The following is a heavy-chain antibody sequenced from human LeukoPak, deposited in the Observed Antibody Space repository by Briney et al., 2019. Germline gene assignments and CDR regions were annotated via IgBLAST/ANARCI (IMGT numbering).Heavy chain of an antibody. V-gene: IGHV3-21*01. CDR2: ISSGGTYT. D-gene: IGHD1-26*01. CDR1: GFTFSDCS. J-gene: IGHJ4*02. Sequence: KPGGSLRLSCAASGFTFSDCSMNWFRQAPGKGLEWVSSISSGGTYTYYADALQGRFTISRDNAKDSLYLQMNSLRAEDTAVYYCARQIVGATGLDYWGQGTLVTVSS. CDR3: ARQIVGATGLDY.